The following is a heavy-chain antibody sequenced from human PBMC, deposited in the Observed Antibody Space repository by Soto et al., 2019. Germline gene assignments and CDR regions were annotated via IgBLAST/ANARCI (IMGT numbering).Heavy chain of an antibody. J-gene: IGHJ6*02. CDR2: ISSDGSTT. CDR1: GFTLSSYS. Sequence: GGSLRLSCAASGFTLSSYSMNWVRQAPGKGLEWVSYISSDGSTTKYADSVRGRFTISRDNAKNSLYLQMNSLRDEDTAVYYCARDIVVVVAAKRNLHGMDVWGQGTTVTVSS. V-gene: IGHV3-48*02. D-gene: IGHD2-15*01. CDR3: ARDIVVVVAAKRNLHGMDV.